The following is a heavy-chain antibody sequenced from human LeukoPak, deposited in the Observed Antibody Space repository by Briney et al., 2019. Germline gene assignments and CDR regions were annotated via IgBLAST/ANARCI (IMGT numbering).Heavy chain of an antibody. CDR3: ATEGGPGLDF. D-gene: IGHD1-14*01. CDR1: GYSFTGYY. V-gene: IGHV1-2*02. Sequence: SVKVSCKASGYSFTGYYMHWVRQAPGQGLEWVGWINPNSGGTNYAQKFQGRVTMNRATSISTVYMELSSLRSDDAAVYFCATEGGPGLDFWGQGTLVTVSS. J-gene: IGHJ4*02. CDR2: INPNSGGT.